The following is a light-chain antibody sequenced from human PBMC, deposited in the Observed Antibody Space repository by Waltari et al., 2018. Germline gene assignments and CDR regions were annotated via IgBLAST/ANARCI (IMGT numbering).Light chain of an antibody. J-gene: IGLJ3*02. CDR1: SGHSSHI. CDR3: QTGGHGTWV. CDR2: VNRDGSH. Sequence: QLVLTQSPSASASLGASVKLTCTLDSGHSSHIIAWHQQKPEKGPRFLMKVNRDGSHTKGDEIPDRFSGSSSGPERYLTISSVQSEDEADYYCQTGGHGTWVFGGGTKLTVL. V-gene: IGLV4-69*01.